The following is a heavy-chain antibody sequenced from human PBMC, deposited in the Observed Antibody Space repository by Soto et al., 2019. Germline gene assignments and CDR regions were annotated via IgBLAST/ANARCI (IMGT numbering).Heavy chain of an antibody. D-gene: IGHD5-18*01. CDR1: GYTFTSYY. J-gene: IGHJ5*02. Sequence: ASVNVSCKASGYTFTSYYMHWVRQAPGQGLEWMGIINPSGGSTSYAQKFQGRVTMTRDTSTSTVYMELSSLRSEDTAVYYCARVYPSDTRYGYVGNNWFDPWGQGTLVNVSS. V-gene: IGHV1-46*03. CDR2: INPSGGST. CDR3: ARVYPSDTRYGYVGNNWFDP.